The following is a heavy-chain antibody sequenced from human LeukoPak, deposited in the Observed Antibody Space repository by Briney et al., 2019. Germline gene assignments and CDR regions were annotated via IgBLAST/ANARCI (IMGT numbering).Heavy chain of an antibody. CDR3: ARDMNTGVTPISYAFDL. V-gene: IGHV1-46*01. Sequence: ASVKVSCKASENTFTNYYMHWVRQAPGQGLEWLGLINPNGGRTAYAQNFQGRVTMTRDTSTTTLYLELSSLRSDDTAVYYCARDMNTGVTPISYAFDLWGQGTMVTVSS. CDR2: INPNGGRT. CDR1: ENTFTNYY. J-gene: IGHJ3*01. D-gene: IGHD4-23*01.